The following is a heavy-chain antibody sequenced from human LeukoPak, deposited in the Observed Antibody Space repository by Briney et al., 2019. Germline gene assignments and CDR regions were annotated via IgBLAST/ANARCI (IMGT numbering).Heavy chain of an antibody. J-gene: IGHJ4*02. CDR3: ATTPLTTVVMDVYFDY. Sequence: SETLSLTCTVSGGSISSYYWSWIRQPPGKGLEWIGYIYYSGSTNYSPSLKSRVTISVDTSKNQFSLKLSSVTAADTAVYYCATTPLTTVVMDVYFDYWGQGTLVTVSS. V-gene: IGHV4-59*08. D-gene: IGHD4-23*01. CDR2: IYYSGST. CDR1: GGSISSYY.